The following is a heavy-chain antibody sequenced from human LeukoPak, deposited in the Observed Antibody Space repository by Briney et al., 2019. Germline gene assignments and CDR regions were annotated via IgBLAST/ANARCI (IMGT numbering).Heavy chain of an antibody. CDR2: VFFTEGT. V-gene: IGHV4-59*11. J-gene: IGHJ4*02. CDR1: DGSIRNHH. CDR3: ARELYHFDR. Sequence: PSGTLSLTCSVSDGSIRNHHWTWIRQSPGKGLEWIGHVFFTEGTNYSPSLRGRITISADRSKNQIYLKLGSVTAADTAVYYCARELYHFDRWGQGALVTVSS. D-gene: IGHD2-8*01.